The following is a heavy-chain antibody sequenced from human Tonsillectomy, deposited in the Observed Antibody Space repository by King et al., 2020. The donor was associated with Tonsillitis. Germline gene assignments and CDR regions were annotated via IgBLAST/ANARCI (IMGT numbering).Heavy chain of an antibody. CDR2: ISSSSTTI. CDR3: ARGWSNSWNYYYGMDV. Sequence: VQLVESGGGLVQPGGSLRLSCAASGFTFSSYSINWVRQAPGKGLEWVSHISSSSTTIYFADSVKGRFTISRDNAKNSLCLQMNSLRAEDTAVYYCARGWSNSWNYYYGMDVWGQGTTVTVSS. D-gene: IGHD6-13*01. V-gene: IGHV3-48*01. CDR1: GFTFSSYS. J-gene: IGHJ6*02.